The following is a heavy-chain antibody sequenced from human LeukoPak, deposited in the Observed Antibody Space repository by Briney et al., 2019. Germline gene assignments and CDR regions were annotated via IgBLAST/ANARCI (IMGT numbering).Heavy chain of an antibody. CDR1: GFTFSDYS. Sequence: GGSLRLSCAASGFTFSDYSMNWVRQAPGKGLEWVSFISASTSYIYYADSVKGRFTISRDNAKNSLYLQMNSLRPEDTAVYYCAKGSVPAANQRGYFDYWGQGTLVTVSS. CDR3: AKGSVPAANQRGYFDY. D-gene: IGHD2-2*01. J-gene: IGHJ4*02. V-gene: IGHV3-21*06. CDR2: ISASTSYI.